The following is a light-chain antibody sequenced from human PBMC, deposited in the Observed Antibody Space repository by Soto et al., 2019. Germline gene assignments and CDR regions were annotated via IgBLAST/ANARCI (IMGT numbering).Light chain of an antibody. CDR1: QSVSSSY. V-gene: IGKV3-20*01. J-gene: IGKJ1*01. CDR2: GAS. Sequence: IVLTQSPGTLSLSLRERATLSCRPSQSVSSSYLAWYQQTPGQAPRLLIYGASSRATGIPDRFSGSGSGTDFTLTISRLDPEDFAVYYCQQYGSSPRTFGQGTKVDIK. CDR3: QQYGSSPRT.